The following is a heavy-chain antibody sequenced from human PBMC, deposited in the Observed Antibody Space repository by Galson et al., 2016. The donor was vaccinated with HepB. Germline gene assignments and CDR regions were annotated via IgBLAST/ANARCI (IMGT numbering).Heavy chain of an antibody. D-gene: IGHD6-19*01. CDR2: IKEDGSKT. V-gene: IGHV3-7*03. CDR1: GFTFSRFW. J-gene: IGHJ1*01. CDR3: AKYGGEAGWNFHH. Sequence: SLRLSCAASGFTFSRFWMNWVRQAPGKGLEWVASIKEDGSKTFYVDSVKGRFTMSRDNVEESVSLQMNSLRAEDTAVYYCAKYGGEAGWNFHHWGQGTLVTVSS.